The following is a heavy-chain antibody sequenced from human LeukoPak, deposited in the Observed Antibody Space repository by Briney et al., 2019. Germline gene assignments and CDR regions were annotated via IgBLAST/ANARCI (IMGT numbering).Heavy chain of an antibody. Sequence: SETLSLTCAVYGGSFSGYYWSWIRQPPGKGLEWIGEINHSGSTNNNPSLKSRVTISVDTSKNQFSLKLSSVTSADTAVYYCAREGGFSGSYFDSWGQGTLVTASS. CDR1: GGSFSGYY. V-gene: IGHV4-34*01. D-gene: IGHD1-26*01. CDR2: INHSGST. J-gene: IGHJ4*02. CDR3: AREGGFSGSYFDS.